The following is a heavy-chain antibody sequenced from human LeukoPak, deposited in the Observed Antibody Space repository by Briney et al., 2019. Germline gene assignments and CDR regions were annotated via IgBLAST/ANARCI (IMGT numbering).Heavy chain of an antibody. Sequence: PGRSLRLSCAASGFIFDDHGMHWVRHAPGKGLEWVSGISWSSGIIGYADSVKGRFTISRDNAQNSLYLQMNSLRAEDTAIYYCVRDRGTYRPIDYWGQGTLVTVSS. V-gene: IGHV3-9*01. D-gene: IGHD1-26*01. CDR3: VRDRGTYRPIDY. J-gene: IGHJ4*02. CDR1: GFIFDDHG. CDR2: ISWSSGII.